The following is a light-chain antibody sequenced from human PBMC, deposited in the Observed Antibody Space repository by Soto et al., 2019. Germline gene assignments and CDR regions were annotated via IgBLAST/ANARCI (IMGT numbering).Light chain of an antibody. J-gene: IGKJ1*01. CDR1: QGIRSA. CDR3: LLDYAYFWA. V-gene: IGKV1-6*01. Sequence: IQVPQSASSLSASVGERVAITCRTSQGIRSALGWYQQKPGKVPKLLIYAASTLQSGVPSRFSGSGSGRDFTLTISSLQPEDFATYYCLLDYAYFWAFGQGAKVDI. CDR2: AAS.